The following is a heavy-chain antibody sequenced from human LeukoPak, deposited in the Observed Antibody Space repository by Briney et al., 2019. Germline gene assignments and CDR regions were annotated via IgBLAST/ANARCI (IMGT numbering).Heavy chain of an antibody. CDR2: ISSSSGYI. D-gene: IGHD5-12*01. CDR3: ARQGIVATLDDY. V-gene: IGHV3-21*01. J-gene: IGHJ4*02. Sequence: GGSLRLSCAASGFTFSSYSMNWVRQAPGKGLEWVSSISSSSGYIYYADSVKGRFTISRDNAKNSLYLQMNSLRAEDTAVYYCARQGIVATLDDYWGQGTLVTVSS. CDR1: GFTFSSYS.